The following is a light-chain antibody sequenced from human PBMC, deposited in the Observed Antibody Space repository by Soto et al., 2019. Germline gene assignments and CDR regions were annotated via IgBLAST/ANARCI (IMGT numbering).Light chain of an antibody. Sequence: QSALTQPASVSGSPGQSISISCTGTSSGVGSYDLVSWYQHPPGEVPKLIIYEGSQRPSGISSRFSGSKSGNTASLTISGLQAEDEGDYYCCSYAGGDASHCAFGTGTKVTVL. J-gene: IGLJ1*01. CDR1: SSGVGSYDL. V-gene: IGLV2-23*01. CDR3: CSYAGGDASHCA. CDR2: EGS.